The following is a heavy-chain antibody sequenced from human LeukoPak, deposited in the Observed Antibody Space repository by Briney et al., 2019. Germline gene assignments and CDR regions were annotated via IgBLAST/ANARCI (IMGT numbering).Heavy chain of an antibody. D-gene: IGHD3-22*01. CDR2: LDPEDGET. CDR3: ATRVDYYYDSSGYRRSDAFDI. V-gene: IGHV1-24*01. Sequence: ASVKVSCKVSGYTLTELSMHWVRQAPGKGLEWMGGLDPEDGETIYAQKFQGRVTTTEDTSTDTAYMELGSLRSEDTAVYYCATRVDYYYDSSGYRRSDAFDIWGQGTMVTVSS. J-gene: IGHJ3*02. CDR1: GYTLTELS.